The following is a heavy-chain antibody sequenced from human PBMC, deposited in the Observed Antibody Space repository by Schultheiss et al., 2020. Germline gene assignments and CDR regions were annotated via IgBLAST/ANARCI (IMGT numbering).Heavy chain of an antibody. D-gene: IGHD3-22*01. J-gene: IGHJ4*02. V-gene: IGHV3-7*01. CDR1: GFTFSSYG. Sequence: GESLKISCAASGFTFSSYGMHWVRQAPGKGLEWVANIKQDGSEKHYVDSVKGRFTVSRDNAKNSLYLQLDSLRAEDTAVHYCARYRDNSGPIDYWGQGTLVTVSS. CDR3: ARYRDNSGPIDY. CDR2: IKQDGSEK.